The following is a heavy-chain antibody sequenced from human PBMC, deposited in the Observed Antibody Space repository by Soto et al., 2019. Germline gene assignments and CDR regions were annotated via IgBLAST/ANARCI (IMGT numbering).Heavy chain of an antibody. V-gene: IGHV3-23*01. CDR2: ISGSGGST. J-gene: IGHJ5*02. D-gene: IGHD1-7*01. Sequence: EVQLLESGGGLVQPGGSLRLSCAASGFTFSSYAMSWVRQAPGKGLEWVSAISGSGGSTYYADSVKGRFTISRDNSENTLYLQRNSLSAEDTAVYYCAKWGNNCNSIGGFDPWGQGTLVTVSS. CDR3: AKWGNNCNSIGGFDP. CDR1: GFTFSSYA.